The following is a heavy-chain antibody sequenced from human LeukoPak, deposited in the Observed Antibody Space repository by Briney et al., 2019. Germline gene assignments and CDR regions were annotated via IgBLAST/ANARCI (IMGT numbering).Heavy chain of an antibody. CDR2: MYTSGTT. V-gene: IGHV4-61*02. D-gene: IGHD5-12*01. J-gene: IGHJ4*02. CDR3: ASHSGGYAY. CDR1: GGSISSSSYY. Sequence: QSSETLSLTCTVSGGSISSSSYYWSWIRQPAGKGLEWIGRMYTSGTTNYNPSLRRRVTISVDTSKNQFSLKLNSVTAADTAVYYCASHSGGYAYWGQGTLVTVSS.